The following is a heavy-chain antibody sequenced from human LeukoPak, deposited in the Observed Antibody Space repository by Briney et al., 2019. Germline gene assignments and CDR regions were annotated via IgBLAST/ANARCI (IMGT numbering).Heavy chain of an antibody. CDR2: IYSGGNT. V-gene: IGHV3-66*01. CDR1: GLIVSSNN. Sequence: GGSLRLSCEASGLIVSSNNMNWVRQAPGEGLEWVSLIYSGGNTYYADSVKGRFTISRDNSKNTVYVQMNSLRAEDTAVYYCAKDVTLGYRDYWGQGTLVTVSS. D-gene: IGHD2-15*01. J-gene: IGHJ4*02. CDR3: AKDVTLGYRDY.